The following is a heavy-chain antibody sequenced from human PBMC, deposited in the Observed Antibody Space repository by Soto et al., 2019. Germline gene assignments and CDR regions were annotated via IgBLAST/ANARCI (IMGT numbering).Heavy chain of an antibody. CDR1: GFTFSSYA. Sequence: PGGSLRLSCAASGFTFSSYAMSWVRQAPGKGLEWVSAISGSGGSTYYADSVKGRFTISRDNSKNTLYLQMNSLRAEDTAVYYCAKDQAGNLDLYYYYGMDVWGQGTTVTVSS. CDR2: ISGSGGST. CDR3: AKDQAGNLDLYYYYGMDV. V-gene: IGHV3-23*01. J-gene: IGHJ6*02. D-gene: IGHD3-9*01.